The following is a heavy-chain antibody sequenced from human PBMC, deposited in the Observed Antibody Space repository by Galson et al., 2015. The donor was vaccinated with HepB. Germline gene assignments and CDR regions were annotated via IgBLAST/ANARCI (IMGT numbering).Heavy chain of an antibody. V-gene: IGHV1-69*13. J-gene: IGHJ4*02. CDR3: ARGIHSMDRSQFFFDY. Sequence: SVKVSCKASGGTFSSYAISWVRQAPGQGLEWMGGIIPIFGTANYAQKFQGRVTITADESTSTAYMELSSLRSEDTAVYYCARGIHSMDRSQFFFDYWGQGTLVTVSS. CDR2: IIPIFGTA. D-gene: IGHD6-13*01. CDR1: GGTFSSYA.